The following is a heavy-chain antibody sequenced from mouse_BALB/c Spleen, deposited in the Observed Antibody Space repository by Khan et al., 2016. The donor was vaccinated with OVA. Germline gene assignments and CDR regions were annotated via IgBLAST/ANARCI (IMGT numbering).Heavy chain of an antibody. CDR1: GYTFTDFT. V-gene: IGHV1S137*01. CDR2: VSSYYGDA. J-gene: IGHJ3*01. Sequence: QVQLKQSGAELVRPGASVKISCKGSGYTFTDFTIHWVKQSHAKSLEWIGVVSSYYGDATYNQKFKDKATMTVDKSSSTAYMELARLTSEDSAIYDCGRGGRGDRFAYWGQGTLVTVSA. CDR3: GRGGRGDRFAY.